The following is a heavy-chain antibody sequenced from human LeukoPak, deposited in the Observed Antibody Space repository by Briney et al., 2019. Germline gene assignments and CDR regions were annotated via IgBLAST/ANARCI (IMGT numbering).Heavy chain of an antibody. CDR1: GGSISSGGYY. Sequence: SETLSLTCTVSGGSISSGGYYWSRIRQHPGKGLEWIGYIYYSGSTYYNPSLKSRVTISVDTSKNQFSLKLSSVTAADTAVYYCARGQNRASAFDIWGQGTMVTVSS. D-gene: IGHD1-14*01. CDR3: ARGQNRASAFDI. J-gene: IGHJ3*02. CDR2: IYYSGST. V-gene: IGHV4-31*03.